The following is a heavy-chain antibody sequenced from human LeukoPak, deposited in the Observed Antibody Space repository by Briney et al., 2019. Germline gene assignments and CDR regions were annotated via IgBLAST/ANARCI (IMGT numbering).Heavy chain of an antibody. CDR3: ARKEPGVRGAAFDY. CDR2: IWYDGSNK. Sequence: PGGSLRLSCAASGFTFSSYGMHWVRQAPGKGLEWVAVIWYDGSNKYYADSVKGRFTISRDNSKNTLYLQMNSLRAEDTAVYYCARKEPGVRGAAFDYWGQGTLVTVSS. V-gene: IGHV3-33*01. CDR1: GFTFSSYG. J-gene: IGHJ4*02. D-gene: IGHD3-10*01.